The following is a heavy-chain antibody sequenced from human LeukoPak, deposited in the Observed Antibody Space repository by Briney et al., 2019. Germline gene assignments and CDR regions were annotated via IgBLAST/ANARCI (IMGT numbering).Heavy chain of an antibody. D-gene: IGHD6-13*01. CDR2: IYHSGST. CDR1: GGSISSSSYY. CDR3: ARHWIGVRSSSWYLVDWFDP. J-gene: IGHJ5*02. Sequence: SETLSLTCTVSGGSISSSSYYWGWIRQPPGKGLEWIGDIYHSGSTYYNPSLKSRVSISVDTSKNQFSLKLSSVTAADTAVYYCARHWIGVRSSSWYLVDWFDPWGQGTLATVSS. V-gene: IGHV4-39*01.